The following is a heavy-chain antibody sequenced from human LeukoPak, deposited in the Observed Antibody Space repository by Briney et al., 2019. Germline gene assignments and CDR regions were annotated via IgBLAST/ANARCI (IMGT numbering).Heavy chain of an antibody. J-gene: IGHJ4*02. CDR2: ISSSIGAL. CDR3: ARGRGTSIYFDF. Sequence: GGSLRLSCAASGFTFSSYSMNWVRQSPGKGGECISYISSSIGALDYGDCVKGRFTISRDSTTNSVSIQTDSLRHEDTAVYYCARGRGTSIYFDFWGQGTLVTVSS. D-gene: IGHD3-16*01. CDR1: GFTFSSYS. V-gene: IGHV3-48*02.